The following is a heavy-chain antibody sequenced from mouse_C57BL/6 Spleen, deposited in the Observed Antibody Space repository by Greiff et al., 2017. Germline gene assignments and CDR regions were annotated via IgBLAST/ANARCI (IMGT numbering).Heavy chain of an antibody. CDR2: INPGSGGT. Sequence: VQLQQSGAELVRPGTSVKVSCKASGYAFTNYLIEWVKQRPGQGLEWIGVINPGSGGTNYNEKFKGKATLTADKSSSTAYMQLSSLTSEDSAVYFCARRGGAYGGQGTLVTVSA. J-gene: IGHJ3*01. CDR1: GYAFTNYL. CDR3: ARRGGAY. V-gene: IGHV1-54*01.